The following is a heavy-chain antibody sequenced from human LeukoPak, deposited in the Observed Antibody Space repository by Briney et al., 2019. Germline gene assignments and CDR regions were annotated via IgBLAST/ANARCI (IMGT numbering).Heavy chain of an antibody. D-gene: IGHD2/OR15-2a*01. V-gene: IGHV3-21*06. J-gene: IGHJ5*01. Sequence: PGGSLRLSCAASGFTFSSHTMNWVRQAPGKGLEWVACVSSNVNKMYYAESVRGRFTVSRDNAGNSLSLQMDSLRAEDTAVYYCTRELLSLHQGLDSWGQGTLVTASS. CDR2: VSSNVNKM. CDR3: TRELLSLHQGLDS. CDR1: GFTFSSHT.